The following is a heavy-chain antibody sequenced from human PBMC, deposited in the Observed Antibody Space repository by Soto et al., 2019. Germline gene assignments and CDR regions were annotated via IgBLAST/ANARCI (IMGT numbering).Heavy chain of an antibody. CDR2: IYYSGST. D-gene: IGHD1-1*01. J-gene: IGHJ6*02. V-gene: IGHV4-30-4*01. CDR3: ARDPGTHARYYYYYGMDV. CDR1: GGSISSGDYY. Sequence: SATLSVTFTVSGGSISSGDYYWSWIRQPPGKGLEWIGYIYYSGSTYYNPSLKSRVTISVDTSKNQFSLKLSSVTAADTAVYYCARDPGTHARYYYYYGMDVWGQGTTVTVSS.